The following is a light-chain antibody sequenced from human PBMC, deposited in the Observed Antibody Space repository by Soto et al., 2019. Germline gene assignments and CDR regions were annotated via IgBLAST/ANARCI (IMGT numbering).Light chain of an antibody. CDR3: KPHDGGLSGPGV. J-gene: IGLJ1*01. CDR2: GNS. Sequence: QSVLTQPPSVSGAPGQRVTISCTGSSSNIGAGYDVHWYQQLPGTAPKLLIYGNSNRPSGVPDRFSGCKSGTLPSLAITVLQVGEVVDAAGKPHDGGLSGPGVFGTGTKSTVL. CDR1: SSNIGAGYD. V-gene: IGLV1-40*01.